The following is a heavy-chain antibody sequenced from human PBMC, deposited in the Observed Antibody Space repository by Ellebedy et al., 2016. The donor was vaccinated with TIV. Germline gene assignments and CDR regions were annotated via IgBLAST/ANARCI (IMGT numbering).Heavy chain of an antibody. CDR2: IHAGNGYT. CDR1: GYTFTTYA. CDR3: ARGPPYCTSTTCYTGYFDY. J-gene: IGHJ4*02. D-gene: IGHD2-2*02. Sequence: ASVKVSXXASGYTFTTYAMHWVRQAPGQRLEWMGWIHAGNGYTKYLQNFQGRVTISRDTSASTVYMELSSLRSEDTAVYYCARGPPYCTSTTCYTGYFDYWGQGILVTVSS. V-gene: IGHV1-3*01.